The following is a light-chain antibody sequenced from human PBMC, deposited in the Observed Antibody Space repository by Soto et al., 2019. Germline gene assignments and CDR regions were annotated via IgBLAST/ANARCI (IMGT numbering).Light chain of an antibody. Sequence: IRLTPSPSTLLVSVRGRGTITCRASQRISSWFAWYQQKPGKAPKPPIYAASSLQSGVPSRFSGSGSGTEFTPTISSQQTEDFATYDGLQQNSYPLTFGQGTKVDI. V-gene: IGKV1-5*01. CDR3: LQQNSYPLT. J-gene: IGKJ1*01. CDR1: QRISSW. CDR2: AAS.